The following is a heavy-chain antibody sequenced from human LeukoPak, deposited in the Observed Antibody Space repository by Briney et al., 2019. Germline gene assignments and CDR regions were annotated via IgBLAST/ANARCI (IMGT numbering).Heavy chain of an antibody. J-gene: IGHJ4*02. V-gene: IGHV1-8*01. CDR2: MNPNSGNT. CDR1: GYTFTSYD. Sequence: ASVKVSCKASGYTFTSYDINWVRQATGQGLEWMGWMNPNSGNTGYAQKFQGRVTMTRNASISTAYMELSSLRSEDTAVYYCAKGVAAAGSNFDYWGQGTLVTVSS. D-gene: IGHD6-13*01. CDR3: AKGVAAAGSNFDY.